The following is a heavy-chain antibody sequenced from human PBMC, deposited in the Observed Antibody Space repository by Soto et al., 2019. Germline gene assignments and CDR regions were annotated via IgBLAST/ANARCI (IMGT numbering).Heavy chain of an antibody. V-gene: IGHV6-1*01. CDR3: ARESGVRPHKYTVVTSWFDP. CDR2: TYYRSKWYN. D-gene: IGHD2-21*02. Sequence: QVPLPQSGPGLVKPSQTLSLTFAISGDSVSSNSAAWNWIRQSPSRGLEWLGRTYYRSKWYNDYAVSVKSRITINPDTSKNQFSLQLNSVTPEDTAVYYCARESGVRPHKYTVVTSWFDPWGQGTLVTVSS. CDR1: GDSVSSNSAA. J-gene: IGHJ5*02.